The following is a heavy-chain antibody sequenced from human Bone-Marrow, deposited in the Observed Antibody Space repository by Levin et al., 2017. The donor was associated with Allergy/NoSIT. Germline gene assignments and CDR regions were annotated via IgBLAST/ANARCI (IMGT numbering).Heavy chain of an antibody. V-gene: IGHV3-30*04. CDR1: GFSFSSQD. CDR2: LTYNERHK. J-gene: IGHJ4*02. D-gene: IGHD6-19*01. CDR3: VRSGWYGGYYFDI. Sequence: GESLKISCAASGFSFSSQDMHWVRQAPGRGLEWVALLTYNERHKDFADSVKGRFTVSRDNSRNTLYLQMNSLRPEDTAMYYCVRSGWYGGYYFDIWGQGTLVTVSS.